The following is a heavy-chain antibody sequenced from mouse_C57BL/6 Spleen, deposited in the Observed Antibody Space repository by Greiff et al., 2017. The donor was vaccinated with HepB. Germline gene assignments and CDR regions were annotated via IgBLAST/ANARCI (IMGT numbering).Heavy chain of an antibody. CDR3: ARSFGHSPGDYAD. J-gene: IGHJ2*01. CDR2: INPSNGGT. D-gene: IGHD2-4*01. V-gene: IGHV1-53*01. Sequence: QVQLQQPGTELVKPGASVKLSCKASGYTFTSYWMHWVKQRPGQGLEWIGNINPSNGGTNYNEKFKSKATLTVDKSSSTDYMQLSSLTSEDSAVYYGARSFGHSPGDYADWGQGTTLTVSS. CDR1: GYTFTSYW.